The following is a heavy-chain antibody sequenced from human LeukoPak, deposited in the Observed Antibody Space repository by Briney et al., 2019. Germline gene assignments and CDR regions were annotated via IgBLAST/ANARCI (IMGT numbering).Heavy chain of an antibody. Sequence: SETLSLTCSVSGGSISSSSYYWGWIRQPPGKGLEWIGSIYYSGTTYYNLSLKSRVTISVDTSKNQFSLQLRSVTPEDTAMYFCARESSDWYTTFYFDTWGQGTLVTVSS. V-gene: IGHV4-39*02. CDR3: ARESSDWYTTFYFDT. CDR1: GGSISSSSYY. D-gene: IGHD1-1*01. J-gene: IGHJ4*02. CDR2: IYYSGTT.